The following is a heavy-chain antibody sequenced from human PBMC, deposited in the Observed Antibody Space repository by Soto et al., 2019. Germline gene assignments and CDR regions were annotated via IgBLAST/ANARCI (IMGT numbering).Heavy chain of an antibody. Sequence: EVQLVESGGVLVQPGGSLRLSCAASGFSLSSYSMTWVRQAPGKGLEWVSYISGSGSPVFYADSVKGRFTVSKDNARNSLYLQMNSLRAEDTAVYYCARGCSGSGWFNYWGQGTLVTVSS. J-gene: IGHJ4*02. CDR1: GFSLSSYS. CDR2: ISGSGSPV. CDR3: ARGCSGSGWFNY. D-gene: IGHD2-15*01. V-gene: IGHV3-48*04.